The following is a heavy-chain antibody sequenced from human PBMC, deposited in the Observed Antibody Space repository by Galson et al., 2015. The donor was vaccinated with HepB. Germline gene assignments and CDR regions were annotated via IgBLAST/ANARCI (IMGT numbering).Heavy chain of an antibody. D-gene: IGHD2-21*01. V-gene: IGHV1-3*04. CDR1: GYTLTSYA. J-gene: IGHJ4*02. CDR3: ARDRAGDKEFYFDC. CDR2: IQTATGDT. Sequence: SVKVSCKASGYTLTSYAMHWVRQAPGQGLEWMGWIQTATGDTRYSQRFQGRVSITRDTSASTAYMELYSLRSEDTAVYYCARDRAGDKEFYFDCWGQGTLVTVSS.